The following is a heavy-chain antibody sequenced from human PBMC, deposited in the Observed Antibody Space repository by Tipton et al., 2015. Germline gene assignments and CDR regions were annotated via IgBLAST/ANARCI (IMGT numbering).Heavy chain of an antibody. CDR3: AREVWDTDRSGYDY. CDR2: IYYSGST. J-gene: IGHJ4*02. D-gene: IGHD3-3*01. Sequence: TLSLTCTVSGVSVTSGSFYWSWIRQSPGKGLEWIGYIYYSGSTNYNPSLKSRVTISVDTSKNQFSLQLSSVTAADTAVYYCAREVWDTDRSGYDYWGQGTLVTVSS. CDR1: GVSVTSGSFY. V-gene: IGHV4-61*01.